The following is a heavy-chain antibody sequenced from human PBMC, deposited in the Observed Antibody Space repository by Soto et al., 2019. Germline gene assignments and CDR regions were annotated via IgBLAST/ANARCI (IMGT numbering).Heavy chain of an antibody. Sequence: QVQLVQSGAEVKKPGASVKVSCKTSGYTFSSXGXXXXXXXXXQGLEWMGWISVNNGNTKYAQKVQGRVTMTTDTXXXXXYXXXXXXXXXXTXVXYCARDRNIEVAGAQPLLPWGQGTLVTVSS. J-gene: IGHJ4*02. CDR1: GYTFSSXG. D-gene: IGHD6-19*01. CDR3: ARDRNIEVAGAQPLLP. V-gene: IGHV1-18*01. CDR2: ISVNNGNT.